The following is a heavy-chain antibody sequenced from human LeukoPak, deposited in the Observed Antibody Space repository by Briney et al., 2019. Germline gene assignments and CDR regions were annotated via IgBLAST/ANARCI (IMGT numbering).Heavy chain of an antibody. CDR1: GGTFSSYA. V-gene: IGHV1-69*04. J-gene: IGHJ4*02. Sequence: SVKVSCKASGGTFSSYAIGWVRQAPGQGLEWMGRIIPILGIANYAQKFQGRVTITADKSTSTAYMELSSLRSEDTAVYYCARGRRIAVAGIFDYWGQGTLVTVSS. CDR2: IIPILGIA. D-gene: IGHD6-19*01. CDR3: ARGRRIAVAGIFDY.